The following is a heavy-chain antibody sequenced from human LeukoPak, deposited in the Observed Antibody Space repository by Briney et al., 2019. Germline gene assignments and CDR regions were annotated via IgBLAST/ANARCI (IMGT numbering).Heavy chain of an antibody. CDR1: GLTFSNYW. J-gene: IGHJ6*02. Sequence: GGSLRLSCAVSGLTFSNYWMHWVRQAPGKGLEWVSYISSSSTIYYADSVKGRFTISRDNAKNSLYLQMNSLRAEDTAVYYCARDRSRYYDSSGYYYVVYYYGMDVWGQGTTVTVSS. D-gene: IGHD3-22*01. CDR2: ISSSSTI. CDR3: ARDRSRYYDSSGYYYVVYYYGMDV. V-gene: IGHV3-69-1*01.